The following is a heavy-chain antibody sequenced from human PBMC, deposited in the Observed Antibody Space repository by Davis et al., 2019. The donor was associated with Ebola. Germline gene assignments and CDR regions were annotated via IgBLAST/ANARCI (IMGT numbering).Heavy chain of an antibody. J-gene: IGHJ4*02. D-gene: IGHD1-26*01. CDR2: ISYDGSNK. Sequence: GGSLRLSCAASGFTVSSNYMSWVRQAPGKGLEWVAVISYDGSNKYYADSVKGRFTISRDNSKNTLYLQMNSLRAEDTAVYYCAKDRWYSGSYYSPVSYYFDYWGQGTLVTVSS. V-gene: IGHV3-30*18. CDR3: AKDRWYSGSYYSPVSYYFDY. CDR1: GFTVSSNY.